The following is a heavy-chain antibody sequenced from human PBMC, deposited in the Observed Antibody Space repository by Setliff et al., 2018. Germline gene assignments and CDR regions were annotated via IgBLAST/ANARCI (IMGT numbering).Heavy chain of an antibody. CDR3: AKDKDVRVDYFDY. V-gene: IGHV1-69*13. J-gene: IGHJ4*02. CDR2: IIPILGIT. CDR1: GGAFSTYS. Sequence: SVKVSCKASGGAFSTYSLSWVRQAPGQGFEWVGRIIPILGITNYAQRFQGRVTITADDSTSTIYMDVSSLRAKDTATYYCAKDKDVRVDYFDYWGPGTLVTVSS. D-gene: IGHD3-10*01.